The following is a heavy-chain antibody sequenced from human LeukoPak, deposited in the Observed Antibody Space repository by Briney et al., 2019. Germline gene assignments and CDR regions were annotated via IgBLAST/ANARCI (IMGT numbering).Heavy chain of an antibody. CDR2: IIPIFGTA. Sequence: SVKVSCKASGGTFSSYAISWVRQAPGQGLEWMGGIIPIFGTANYAQKFQGRVTITTDESTSTAYMELSSLRSEDTAVYYCAKDIVVVPAAGSGAFDIWGQGTMVTVSS. CDR1: GGTFSSYA. J-gene: IGHJ3*02. D-gene: IGHD2-2*01. V-gene: IGHV1-69*05. CDR3: AKDIVVVPAAGSGAFDI.